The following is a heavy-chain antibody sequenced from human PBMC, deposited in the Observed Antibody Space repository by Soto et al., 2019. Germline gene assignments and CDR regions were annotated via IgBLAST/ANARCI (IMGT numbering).Heavy chain of an antibody. CDR2: IYYSGST. CDR1: GGSISSYY. V-gene: IGHV4-59*01. D-gene: IGHD3-10*01. CDR3: ARDRRGYYGSGSRAMYNRFDP. Sequence: SETLSLTCTVSGGSISSYYWSWIRQPPGKGLEWIGYIYYSGSTNYNPSLKSRVTISVDTSKNQFSLKLSSVTAADTAVYYCARDRRGYYGSGSRAMYNRFDPWGQGTLVT. J-gene: IGHJ5*01.